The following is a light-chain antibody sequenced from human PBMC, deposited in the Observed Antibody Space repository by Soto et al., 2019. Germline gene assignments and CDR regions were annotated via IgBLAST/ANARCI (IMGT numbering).Light chain of an antibody. CDR1: SSDVGGYNY. CDR3: SSYTSSSTLYV. CDR2: DVS. V-gene: IGLV2-14*01. J-gene: IGLJ1*01. Sequence: QSALTQPASVSGSPGQSITISCTGTSSDVGGYNYVSWYQQHPGKAPKLMVYDVSNRPSGVSNRFSGSKSGNTASLTISGLQAEDEADYYASSYTSSSTLYVFRTGTKVTVL.